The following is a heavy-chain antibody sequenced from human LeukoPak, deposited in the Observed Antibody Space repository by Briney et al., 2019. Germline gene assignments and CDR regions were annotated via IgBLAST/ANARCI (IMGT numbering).Heavy chain of an antibody. Sequence: SETLSLTCTVSGGSISNYYWSWIRQPAGKGPEWIGRIHSSGHTFYNPSLKSRVTISVDTSKNQFSLKLSSVTAADTAVYYCARDSRYYYGSGSYNWGQGTLVTVSS. CDR2: IHSSGHT. J-gene: IGHJ4*02. CDR3: ARDSRYYYGSGSYN. D-gene: IGHD3-10*01. V-gene: IGHV4-4*07. CDR1: GGSISNYY.